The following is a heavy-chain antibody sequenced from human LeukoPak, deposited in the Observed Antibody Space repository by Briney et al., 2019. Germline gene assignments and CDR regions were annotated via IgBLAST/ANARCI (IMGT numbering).Heavy chain of an antibody. J-gene: IGHJ5*02. CDR1: GGSFSGCY. D-gene: IGHD3-10*01. CDR3: ARHRGVLLWFGGNNWFDP. CDR2: INHSGST. Sequence: PSETLSLTCAVYGGSFSGCYWSWIRQPPGKGLEWIGEINHSGSTNYNPSLKSRVTISVDTSKNQFSLKLSSVTAADTAVYYCARHRGVLLWFGGNNWFDPWGQGTLVTVSS. V-gene: IGHV4-34*01.